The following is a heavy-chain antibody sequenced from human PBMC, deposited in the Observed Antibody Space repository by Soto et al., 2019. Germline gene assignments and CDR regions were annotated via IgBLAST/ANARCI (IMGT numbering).Heavy chain of an antibody. J-gene: IGHJ6*02. D-gene: IGHD3-10*01. CDR3: AREKILDGSGRRHYYGMDV. CDR1: GYTFLIYF. CDR2: INPGSGTT. V-gene: IGHV1-46*01. Sequence: QEQLLQSGAEVKKPGASVTVSCKASGYTFLIYFVHWVRQAPGQGLEWMGLINPGSGTTPYSQQFQGRVIMTSDTSTNTVHMAMTSLTSEDTAVYFCAREKILDGSGRRHYYGMDVWGQGTAVSVSS.